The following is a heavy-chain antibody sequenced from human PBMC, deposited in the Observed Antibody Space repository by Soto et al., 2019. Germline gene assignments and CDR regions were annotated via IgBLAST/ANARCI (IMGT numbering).Heavy chain of an antibody. J-gene: IGHJ4*02. V-gene: IGHV5-51*01. CDR2: IYPGDPDT. D-gene: IGHD3-3*01. CDR1: GYSFTSYW. Sequence: GESLKISCKGSGYSFTSYWIGWVRQMPGKGLEWMGIIYPGDPDTRYSPSFQGQVTISADKSISTAYLQWSSLKASDTAMYYCARLDFWSGYYPTAFDYWGQGTLVTVSS. CDR3: ARLDFWSGYYPTAFDY.